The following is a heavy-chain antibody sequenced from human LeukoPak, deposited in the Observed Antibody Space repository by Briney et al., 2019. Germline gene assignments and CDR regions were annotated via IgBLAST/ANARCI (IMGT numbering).Heavy chain of an antibody. Sequence: SETLSLTCTVSGGSITSSSYYWGWIRQPPGKGLEWIGTISSSGSTYYSPSLTSRVTISVDTSQNQFYLTLASVTASDTAMYYCAMENGHPVWGQGSMVTVSS. V-gene: IGHV4-39*01. CDR1: GGSITSSSYY. D-gene: IGHD2-8*01. CDR3: AMENGHPV. J-gene: IGHJ3*01. CDR2: ISSSGST.